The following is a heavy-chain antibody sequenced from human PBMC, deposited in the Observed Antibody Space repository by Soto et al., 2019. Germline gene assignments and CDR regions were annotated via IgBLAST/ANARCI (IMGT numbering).Heavy chain of an antibody. CDR2: IIPIFGTA. V-gene: IGHV1-69*01. D-gene: IGHD2-2*01. CDR3: ARDQFAPSIVVVPAAGNWFDP. Sequence: QVQLVQSGAEVQKPGSSVKVSCKASGGTFSSYAISWVRQAPGQGLEWMGGIIPIFGTANYAQKFQGRVTITADESTSTAYMELSSLRSEDTAVYYCARDQFAPSIVVVPAAGNWFDPWGQGTLVTVSS. J-gene: IGHJ5*02. CDR1: GGTFSSYA.